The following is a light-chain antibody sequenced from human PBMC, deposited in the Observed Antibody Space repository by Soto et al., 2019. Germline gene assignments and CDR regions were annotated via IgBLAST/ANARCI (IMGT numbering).Light chain of an antibody. CDR2: DVS. Sequence: QSVLTQPRSVSGSPGQSVTISCTGTSSVVGGYNYVSWYQQHPGKAPKLMIYDVSKRPSGVPGRFSGSKSGNTASLTISGLQAEDESDYYCCSYAGSYNWVFGGGTKLTVL. V-gene: IGLV2-11*01. CDR1: SSVVGGYNY. J-gene: IGLJ3*02. CDR3: CSYAGSYNWV.